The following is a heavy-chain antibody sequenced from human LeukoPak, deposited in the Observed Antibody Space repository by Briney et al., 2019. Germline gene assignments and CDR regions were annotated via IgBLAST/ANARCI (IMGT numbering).Heavy chain of an antibody. CDR2: ISYDGSNK. D-gene: IGHD2-2*01. J-gene: IGHJ4*02. V-gene: IGHV3-30*03. CDR3: ARSNQLLGFVLDY. CDR1: GFTFSSYG. Sequence: PGRSLRLSCAASGFTFSSYGMHWVRQAPGKGLEWVAVISYDGSNKYYADSVKGRFTISRDNSKNTLYLQMNSLRAEDTAVYYCARSNQLLGFVLDYWGQGTLVTVSS.